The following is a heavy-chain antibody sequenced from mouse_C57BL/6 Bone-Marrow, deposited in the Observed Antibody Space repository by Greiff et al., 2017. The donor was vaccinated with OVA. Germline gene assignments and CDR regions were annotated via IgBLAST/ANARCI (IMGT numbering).Heavy chain of an antibody. V-gene: IGHV5-15*01. J-gene: IGHJ1*03. Sequence: EVKLVESGGGLVQPGGSLKLSCAASGFTFSDYGMAWVRQAPRKGPEWVAFISNLAYSIYYADTVTGRFTISRENAKNTLYLEMSSLRSEDTAMDYCARSRDYGSSYWYFDVWGTGTTVTVSS. CDR1: GFTFSDYG. CDR3: ARSRDYGSSYWYFDV. D-gene: IGHD1-1*01. CDR2: ISNLAYSI.